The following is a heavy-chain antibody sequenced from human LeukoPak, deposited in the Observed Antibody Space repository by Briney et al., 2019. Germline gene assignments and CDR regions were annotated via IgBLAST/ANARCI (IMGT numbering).Heavy chain of an antibody. J-gene: IGHJ4*02. V-gene: IGHV3-21*01. CDR3: ASDSGSLRGEFDY. Sequence: GGSLRLSCAASGFTFSSYSMNWVRQAPGKGLEWVSSISSSSSYIYYADSVKGQFTISRDNAKNSLYLQMNSLRAEDTAVYYCASDSGSLRGEFDYWGQGTLVTVSS. CDR1: GFTFSSYS. CDR2: ISSSSSYI. D-gene: IGHD1-26*01.